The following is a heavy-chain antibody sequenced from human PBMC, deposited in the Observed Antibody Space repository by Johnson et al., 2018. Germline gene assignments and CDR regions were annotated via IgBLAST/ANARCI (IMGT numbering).Heavy chain of an antibody. CDR3: ARDLRRSGGYFYLSIFDV. CDR1: GFTFSGFP. Sequence: QVQLQESGGGVVQPGKSLRLSCAASGFTFSGFPMHWVRQAPGKGLEWLALISVDGNNKFYAASLKGRLIISRDNSKNIPYLQVNSLIAEDTAVYYSARDLRRSGGYFYLSIFDVWGQGTMVTVSS. D-gene: IGHD3-22*01. J-gene: IGHJ3*01. V-gene: IGHV3-30*04. CDR2: ISVDGNNK.